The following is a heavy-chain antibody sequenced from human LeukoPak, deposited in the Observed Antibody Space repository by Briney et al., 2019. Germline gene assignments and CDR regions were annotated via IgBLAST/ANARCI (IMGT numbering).Heavy chain of an antibody. Sequence: PSETLSLTCTVSGGSISHYYWSWIRQSAGKRLEWIGRIYISGSTNYNPSLKSRVTMSVDTSKNQFSLKLSSVTAADTALYYCARGNYCSGGSCSVFYFDYWGQGTLVTVSS. CDR1: GGSISHYY. D-gene: IGHD2-15*01. V-gene: IGHV4-4*07. J-gene: IGHJ4*02. CDR2: IYISGST. CDR3: ARGNYCSGGSCSVFYFDY.